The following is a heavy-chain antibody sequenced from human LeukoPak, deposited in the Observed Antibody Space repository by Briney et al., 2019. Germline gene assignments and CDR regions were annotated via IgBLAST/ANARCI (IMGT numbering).Heavy chain of an antibody. Sequence: SETLSLTCAVYGGSFSGYYWSWIRQPPGKGLEWIGEINHSGSTNYNPSLKSRVTISVDTSKNQFSLKLSSVTAADTAVYYCARVRYYDSSGYWGYWGQGTLVTVSS. CDR1: GGSFSGYY. CDR3: ARVRYYDSSGYWGY. J-gene: IGHJ4*02. CDR2: INHSGST. V-gene: IGHV4-34*01. D-gene: IGHD3-22*01.